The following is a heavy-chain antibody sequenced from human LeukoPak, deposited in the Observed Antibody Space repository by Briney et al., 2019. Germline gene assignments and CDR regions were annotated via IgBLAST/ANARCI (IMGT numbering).Heavy chain of an antibody. CDR1: GFTFSTYD. J-gene: IGHJ6*02. V-gene: IGHV3-48*01. CDR2: ISSSSRTI. Sequence: GGSLRLSCAASGFTFSTYDMNWVRQAPGKGLEWVSYISSSSRTISYTDSVKGRFTISRDNAKNSLYLQMNSLRAEDTAVYYCARLRYYAMDVWGQGTTVTASS. CDR3: ARLRYYAMDV.